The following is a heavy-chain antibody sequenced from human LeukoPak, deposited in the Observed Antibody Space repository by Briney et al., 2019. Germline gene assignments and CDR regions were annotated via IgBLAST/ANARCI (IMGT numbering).Heavy chain of an antibody. J-gene: IGHJ4*02. CDR3: AKAAGGTSRDY. D-gene: IGHD1-26*01. CDR1: GFTFSAYW. CDR2: IKDDGSDK. V-gene: IGHV3-7*01. Sequence: GGSLRLSCAASGFTFSAYWMSWVRQAPGRGLEWVANIKDDGSDKYYVDSVKGRFTISRDNAKNSLYLQMNSLRDDDTAVYYCAKAAGGTSRDYWGQGTLVTVSS.